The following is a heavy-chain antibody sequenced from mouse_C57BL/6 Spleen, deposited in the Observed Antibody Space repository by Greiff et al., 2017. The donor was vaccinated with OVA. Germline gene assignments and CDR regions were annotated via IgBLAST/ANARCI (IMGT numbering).Heavy chain of an antibody. Sequence: QVQLKESGAELVRPGTSVKVSCKASGYAFTNYLIEWVKQRPGQGLEWIGVINPGSGGTNYNEKFKGKATLTADKSSSTAYMQLSSLTSEDSAVYFCARSWGNSDYWGQGTLVTVSA. D-gene: IGHD2-1*01. CDR3: ARSWGNSDY. J-gene: IGHJ3*01. V-gene: IGHV1-54*01. CDR2: INPGSGGT. CDR1: GYAFTNYL.